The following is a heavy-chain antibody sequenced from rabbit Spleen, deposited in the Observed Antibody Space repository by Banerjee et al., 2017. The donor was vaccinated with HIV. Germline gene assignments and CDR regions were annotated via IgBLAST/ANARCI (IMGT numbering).Heavy chain of an antibody. CDR1: GVSFSDKDV. J-gene: IGHJ4*01. V-gene: IGHV1S45*01. D-gene: IGHD1-1*01. CDR2: INTITGKS. CDR3: ARDLVAVIGWNFNL. Sequence: EQLEESGGGLVKPEGSLTLTCKASGVSFSDKDVMCWVRQAPGKGLEWIACINTITGKSVYASWAKVRFIMSRTSSTTVTLQMTSLTAADTATYFCARDLVAVIGWNFNLWGPGDPGHRL.